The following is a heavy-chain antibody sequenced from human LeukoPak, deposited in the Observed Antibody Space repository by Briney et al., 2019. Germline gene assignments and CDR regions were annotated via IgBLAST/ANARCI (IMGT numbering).Heavy chain of an antibody. J-gene: IGHJ5*02. CDR1: GGSITSNSYY. Sequence: SETLSLTCTVSGGSITSNSYYWGWIRQPPGKGLEWIGSITYSGSTYYNPSLKRRVTISIDTSKNQFSLKLSSVTAADTAVYYCARHIVAGDSSSWYYRKRNWFDPWGQGTLVTVSS. CDR3: ARHIVAGDSSSWYYRKRNWFDP. V-gene: IGHV4-39*07. CDR2: ITYSGST. D-gene: IGHD6-13*01.